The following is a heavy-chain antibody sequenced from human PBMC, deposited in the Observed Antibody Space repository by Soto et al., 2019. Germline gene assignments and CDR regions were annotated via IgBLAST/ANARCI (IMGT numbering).Heavy chain of an antibody. Sequence: PGGSLRLSCAASGFIFSSYATSWVRQAPGKGLEWVSAISGSGGSTYYADSVKGRFTISRDNSKNTLYLQMNSLRAEDTAVYYCAKIGVEYSYGYDYFDYWGQGT. D-gene: IGHD5-18*01. J-gene: IGHJ4*02. CDR3: AKIGVEYSYGYDYFDY. CDR2: ISGSGGST. V-gene: IGHV3-23*01. CDR1: GFIFSSYA.